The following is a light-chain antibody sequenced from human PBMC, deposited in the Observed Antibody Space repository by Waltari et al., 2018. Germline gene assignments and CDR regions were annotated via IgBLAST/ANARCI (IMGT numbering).Light chain of an antibody. CDR1: ASNIGNNV. V-gene: IGLV1-44*01. CDR2: RSD. CDR3: AAWDDSLNGRWV. J-gene: IGLJ3*02. Sequence: QSVLTQPPSASGTPGQGVTISCSGGASNIGNNVVNWYQQVPGKAPKLLIYRSDRRPRGLPDRFSGSKSGTSASLAISGLQSEDEADYYCAAWDDSLNGRWVFGGGTKVTVL.